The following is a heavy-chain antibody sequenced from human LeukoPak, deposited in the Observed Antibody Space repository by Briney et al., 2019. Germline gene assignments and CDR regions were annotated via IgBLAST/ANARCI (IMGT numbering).Heavy chain of an antibody. CDR2: INHSGST. D-gene: IGHD3-22*01. CDR3: ARGLGGYYDSSGYYYDDAFDI. Sequence: SETLSLTCAVYGVSFSGYYWSWIRQPPGKGLEWIGEINHSGSTNYNPSLKSRVTISVDTSKNQFSLMLSSVTAADTAVYYCARGLGGYYDSSGYYYDDAFDIWGQGTMVTVSS. J-gene: IGHJ3*02. CDR1: GVSFSGYY. V-gene: IGHV4-34*01.